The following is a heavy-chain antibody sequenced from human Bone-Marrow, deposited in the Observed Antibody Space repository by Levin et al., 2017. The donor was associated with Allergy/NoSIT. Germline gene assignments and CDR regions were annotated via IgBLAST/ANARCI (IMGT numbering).Heavy chain of an antibody. Sequence: GASVKVSCKASGYTYNKYGVAWVRQAPGQGLEWMGWISTYNGDTNYAQKFQGRVTMTTDTSTSTAYMELRSMRSDDTAVYYCARFEYDSRGFPLYYFDYWGQGTLVTVSS. CDR1: GYTYNKYG. V-gene: IGHV1-18*01. D-gene: IGHD3-22*01. CDR3: ARFEYDSRGFPLYYFDY. CDR2: ISTYNGDT. J-gene: IGHJ4*02.